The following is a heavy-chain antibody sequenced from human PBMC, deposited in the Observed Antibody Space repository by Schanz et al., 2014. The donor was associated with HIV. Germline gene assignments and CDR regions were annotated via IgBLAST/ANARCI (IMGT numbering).Heavy chain of an antibody. CDR2: ISESGGRT. CDR3: AKPEYDSRGNSQSHFDY. Sequence: VQLVESGGGVVQPGRSLRLSCVASGFNFNSYGMHWVRQAPGKGLEWVSSISESGGRTYYADSVNGRFTISRDNSKNTLYLQMTTLRIDDTAVYYCAKPEYDSRGNSQSHFDYWGQGTLVTVSS. V-gene: IGHV3-23*04. D-gene: IGHD3-22*01. J-gene: IGHJ4*02. CDR1: GFNFNSYG.